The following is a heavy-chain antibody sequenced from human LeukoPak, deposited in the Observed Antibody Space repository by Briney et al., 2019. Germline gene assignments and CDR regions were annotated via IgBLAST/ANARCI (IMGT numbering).Heavy chain of an antibody. Sequence: ASVTVSCKASGYTFTSYYMHWVRQAPGQGLEWMGIINPSGGSTSYAQKFQGRVTMTRDTSTSTVYMELSSLRSEDTAVYYCARDSLFYGSGAYWGQGTLVTVSS. CDR1: GYTFTSYY. V-gene: IGHV1-46*01. CDR3: ARDSLFYGSGAY. CDR2: INPSGGST. D-gene: IGHD3-10*01. J-gene: IGHJ4*02.